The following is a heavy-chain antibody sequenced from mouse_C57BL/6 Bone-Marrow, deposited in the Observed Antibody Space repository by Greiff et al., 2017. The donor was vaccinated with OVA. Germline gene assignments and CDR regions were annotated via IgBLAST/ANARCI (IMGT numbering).Heavy chain of an antibody. D-gene: IGHD1-1*01. CDR2: IRSKSNNYAT. CDR3: ATVVATAGKGYYAMDY. CDR1: GFSFNTYA. V-gene: IGHV10-1*01. J-gene: IGHJ4*01. Sequence: EVQLVESGGGLVQPKGSLKLSCAASGFSFNTYAMNWVRQAPGKGLEWVARIRSKSNNYATYYADSVKDRFTISRDDSESMLYLQMNNLKTEDTAMYYCATVVATAGKGYYAMDYWGQGTSVTVSS.